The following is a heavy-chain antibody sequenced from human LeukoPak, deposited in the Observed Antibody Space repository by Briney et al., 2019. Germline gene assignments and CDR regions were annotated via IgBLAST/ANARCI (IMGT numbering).Heavy chain of an antibody. V-gene: IGHV3-23*01. CDR1: GFTSSNYA. D-gene: IGHD3-9*01. CDR2: ISGRGGST. Sequence: GGSLRLSCAASGFTSSNYAMSWVRQAPGKGLEWVSAISGRGGSTYYADSVKGRFTISRDNSKNTLYLQMNSLRAEDTAVYYCATRGYYDILTAYSYYFDYWGQGTLVTVSS. CDR3: ATRGYYDILTAYSYYFDY. J-gene: IGHJ4*02.